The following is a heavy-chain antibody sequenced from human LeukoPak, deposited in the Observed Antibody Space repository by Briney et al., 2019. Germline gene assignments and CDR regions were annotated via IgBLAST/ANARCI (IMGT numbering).Heavy chain of an antibody. CDR3: ARGASTGIFDY. V-gene: IGHV1-46*03. D-gene: IGHD3-16*01. CDR1: GYTFTSHY. CDR2: INPSGGST. J-gene: IGHJ4*02. Sequence: GASVKVSCRASGYTFTSHYMHWVRQAPGQGLEWMGTINPSGGSTSYAQKFQGRVTMTRDTSTSTVYMEVSSLTSEDTAVYYCARGASTGIFDYWGQGALVTVSP.